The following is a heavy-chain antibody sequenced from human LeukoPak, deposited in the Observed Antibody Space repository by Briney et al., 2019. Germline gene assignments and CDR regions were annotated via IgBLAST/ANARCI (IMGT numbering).Heavy chain of an antibody. CDR2: IWNDGSDK. V-gene: IGHV3-33*08. J-gene: IGHJ4*02. D-gene: IGHD3-10*01. CDR3: ARASGPFDY. Sequence: GGSLRLSRAASGFSFSIYAMNWVRQAPGKGLEWVAVIWNDGSDKYYADSVKGRFTISRDNSKNTLYLQMNSLRAEDTAVYSCARASGPFDYWGQGTLVTVSS. CDR1: GFSFSIYA.